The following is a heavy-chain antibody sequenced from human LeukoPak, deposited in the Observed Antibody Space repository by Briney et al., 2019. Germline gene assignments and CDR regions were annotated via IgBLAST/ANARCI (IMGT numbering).Heavy chain of an antibody. CDR1: GASISSNTFY. D-gene: IGHD3-16*02. CDR3: AVLLYRHYHWFDS. V-gene: IGHV4-39*01. CDR2: IYYNSDT. J-gene: IGHJ5*01. Sequence: SETLSLTCTVSGASISSNTFYWGWIRQPPGKGLDWIGTIYYNSDTFYNPSLKSRTTMTVDTSASQFFLKLSSVNAADTAVYWCAVLLYRHYHWFDSWGQGTLVTVSS.